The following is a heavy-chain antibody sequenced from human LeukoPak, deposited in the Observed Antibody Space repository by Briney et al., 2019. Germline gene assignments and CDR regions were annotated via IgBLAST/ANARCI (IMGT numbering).Heavy chain of an antibody. Sequence: SETLSLTCAVYGGSFSGYYWSWIRQPPGKGLEWIGEINHSGSTNYNPSLKSRVTISVDTSKNQFSLKLSSVTAADTAVYYCARDRIFGVVIPGHYYYGMDVWGQGTTVTVSS. J-gene: IGHJ6*02. V-gene: IGHV4-34*01. CDR3: ARDRIFGVVIPGHYYYGMDV. D-gene: IGHD3-3*01. CDR1: GGSFSGYY. CDR2: INHSGST.